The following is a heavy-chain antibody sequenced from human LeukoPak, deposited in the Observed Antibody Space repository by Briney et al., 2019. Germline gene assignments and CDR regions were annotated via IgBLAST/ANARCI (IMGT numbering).Heavy chain of an antibody. CDR3: ARLGATGGYYYYYYMDV. D-gene: IGHD1-26*01. J-gene: IGHJ6*03. V-gene: IGHV4-39*01. Sequence: GSLRLSCAASGFTFSDYYMSWLRQPPGKGLEWIGSIHYSGSTYDNPSPKSRVTISVDTSKNQFSLKLSSVTAADTAVYYCARLGATGGYYYYYYMDVWGKGSTVTVSS. CDR1: GFTFSDYY. CDR2: IHYSGST.